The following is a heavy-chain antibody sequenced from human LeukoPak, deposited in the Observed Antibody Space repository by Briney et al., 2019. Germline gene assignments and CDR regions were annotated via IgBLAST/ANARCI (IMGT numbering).Heavy chain of an antibody. V-gene: IGHV4-34*01. J-gene: IGHJ4*02. CDR3: ARESGIAAAAPLGY. Sequence: SETLSLTCAVYGGSFSGYYWSWIRQPPGKGLEWIGEINHSGSTNYNPSLKSRVTISVDTSKSQFSLKLSSVTAADTAVYYCARESGIAAAAPLGYWGQGTLVTVSS. D-gene: IGHD6-13*01. CDR2: INHSGST. CDR1: GGSFSGYY.